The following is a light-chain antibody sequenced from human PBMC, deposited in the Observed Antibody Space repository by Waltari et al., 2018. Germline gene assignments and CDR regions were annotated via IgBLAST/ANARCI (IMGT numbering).Light chain of an antibody. CDR3: QQRRNWPPT. V-gene: IGKV3-11*01. CDR2: DAS. J-gene: IGKJ1*01. CDR1: QSVDDY. Sequence: VLTQSPATLSLSPGERATLSCRASQSVDDYMAWYQQKPGQSPRLLIYDASNRATGIPIRFSGSGFGTDFTLTISSLEPDDFAHYYYQQRRNWPPTFGQGTKVEIK.